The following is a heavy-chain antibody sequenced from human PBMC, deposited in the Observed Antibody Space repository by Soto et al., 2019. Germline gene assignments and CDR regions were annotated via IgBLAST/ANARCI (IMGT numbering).Heavy chain of an antibody. CDR3: ARVGPGEYYYGMDV. CDR2: IYYSGDT. V-gene: IGHV4-31*03. D-gene: IGHD3-16*01. Sequence: QVQLQESGPGLVKPSQTLSLTYTVSGGSINNGAFYWSWIRQHPGKGLEWVGYIYYSGDTYYNPSLKSRVTISLDTSNNQFSLKLSSVTAADTAVYYCARVGPGEYYYGMDVWGQGTTVTVSS. CDR1: GGSINNGAFY. J-gene: IGHJ6*02.